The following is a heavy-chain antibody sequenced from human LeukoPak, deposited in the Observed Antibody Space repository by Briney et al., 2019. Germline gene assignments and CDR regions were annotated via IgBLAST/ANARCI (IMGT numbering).Heavy chain of an antibody. CDR2: ITSTGSYI. D-gene: IGHD1-26*01. CDR1: GFNFDDYV. J-gene: IGHJ6*03. V-gene: IGHV3-21*01. CDR3: ARDPYSGTYSDYYYYYMDV. Sequence: GGSLRLSCAASGFNFDDYVMNWVRQAPGKGLEWVSSITSTGSYIYYADSVKGRFTISRDNAKNSLFLQLNSLRAEDTAVYYCARDPYSGTYSDYYYYYMDVWGKGTTVTVSS.